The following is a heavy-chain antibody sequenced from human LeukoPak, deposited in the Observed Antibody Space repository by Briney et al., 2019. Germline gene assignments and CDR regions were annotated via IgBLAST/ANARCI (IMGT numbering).Heavy chain of an antibody. D-gene: IGHD6-6*01. CDR3: AAEVSEGHLVPRVGY. CDR2: IVVGSGNT. J-gene: IGHJ4*02. Sequence: SVKVSCKASGFTFTSSAMQWVRQARGQRLEWIGWIVVGSGNTNYAQKFQERVTITRDMSTSTAYMELSSLRSEDTAVYYCAAEVSEGHLVPRVGYWGQGTLVTVSS. CDR1: GFTFTSSA. V-gene: IGHV1-58*02.